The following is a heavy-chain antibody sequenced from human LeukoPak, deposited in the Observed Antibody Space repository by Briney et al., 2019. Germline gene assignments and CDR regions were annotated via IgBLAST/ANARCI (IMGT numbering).Heavy chain of an antibody. CDR3: ARDVSSGWYGGFDY. Sequence: SETLSLTCTVSGGSISTYYWSWIRQPPGKGLEWIGYIYHSGSTNYNPSLKSRVTISVDTSQNQFSLKLSSVTAADTAVYYCARDVSSGWYGGFDYWGQGTLVTVSS. CDR2: IYHSGST. CDR1: GGSISTYY. J-gene: IGHJ4*02. D-gene: IGHD6-19*01. V-gene: IGHV4-59*12.